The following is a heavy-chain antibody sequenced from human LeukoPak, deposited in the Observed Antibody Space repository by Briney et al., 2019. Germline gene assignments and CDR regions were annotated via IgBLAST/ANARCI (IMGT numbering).Heavy chain of an antibody. Sequence: PGGSLRLSCAASGFTFSVHYMDWVRQAPRKGLEWVGRTRNKANSYTTEYAASVKGRFTISRDDSKNSLYLQMNSLKTEDAAVYYCAGGYYDSSGYLRFDYWGQGTLVTVSS. D-gene: IGHD3-22*01. CDR1: GFTFSVHY. CDR2: TRNKANSYTT. J-gene: IGHJ4*02. V-gene: IGHV3-72*01. CDR3: AGGYYDSSGYLRFDY.